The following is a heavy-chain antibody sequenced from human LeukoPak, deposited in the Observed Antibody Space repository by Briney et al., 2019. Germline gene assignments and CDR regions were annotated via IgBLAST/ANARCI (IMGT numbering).Heavy chain of an antibody. CDR3: ARDFDRYFDL. Sequence: GRSLRLSCAASGFTFRNYGMHWVRQAPGKGLEWVAVIWSDGSTKYYAESVQGRFTISRDTSKNRLYLQLNSLRVEDTAVYYCARDFDRYFDLWGRGTLVTVSS. J-gene: IGHJ2*01. CDR2: IWSDGSTK. V-gene: IGHV3-33*01. CDR1: GFTFRNYG.